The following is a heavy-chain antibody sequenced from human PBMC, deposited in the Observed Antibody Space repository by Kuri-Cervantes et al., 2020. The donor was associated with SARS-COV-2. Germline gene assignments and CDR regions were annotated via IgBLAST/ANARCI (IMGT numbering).Heavy chain of an antibody. CDR2: INPNSGGT. CDR3: ARGRWLRLFHSRDDAFDI. V-gene: IGHV1-2*02. Sequence: ASVKVSCKASGYTFTGYYMHWVRQAPRQGLEWMGWINPNSGGTNYAQKFQGRVTMTRDTSISTAYMELSRLRSDDTAVYYCARGRWLRLFHSRDDAFDIWGQGTMVTVSS. CDR1: GYTFTGYY. J-gene: IGHJ3*02. D-gene: IGHD5-12*01.